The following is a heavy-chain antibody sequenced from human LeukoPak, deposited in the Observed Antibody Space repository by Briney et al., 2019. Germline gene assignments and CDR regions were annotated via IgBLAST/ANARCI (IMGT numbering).Heavy chain of an antibody. CDR2: ISSSSTI. V-gene: IGHV3-48*01. J-gene: IGHJ4*02. CDR3: ARVQAPYYYDSSGYFPF. D-gene: IGHD3-22*01. Sequence: PGGSLRLSCAASGFTFSGYGMHWVRQAPGKGLEWVSYISSSSTIYYADSVKGRFTISRDNAKNSLYLQMNSLRAEDTAVYYCARVQAPYYYDSSGYFPFWGQGTLVTVSS. CDR1: GFTFSGYG.